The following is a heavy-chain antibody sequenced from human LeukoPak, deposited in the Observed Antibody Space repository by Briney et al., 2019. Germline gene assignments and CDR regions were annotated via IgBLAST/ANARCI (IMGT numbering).Heavy chain of an antibody. CDR1: GFTFSSYS. D-gene: IGHD6-19*01. J-gene: IGHJ4*02. Sequence: GGSLRLSCAASGFTFSSYSMNWVRQAPGKGLEWVSSIRSSSSYIYYADSVKGRFTISRDNAKNSLYLQMNSLRAEDTAVYYCAREVAAPYFDYWGQGTLVTVSS. CDR3: AREVAAPYFDY. CDR2: IRSSSSYI. V-gene: IGHV3-21*01.